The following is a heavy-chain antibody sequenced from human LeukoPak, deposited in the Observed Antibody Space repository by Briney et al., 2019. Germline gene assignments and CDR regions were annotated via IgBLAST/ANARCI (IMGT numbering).Heavy chain of an antibody. D-gene: IGHD4-17*01. CDR3: ARGYDYGDYSSVVNYYYYYGMDV. V-gene: IGHV3-21*01. CDR1: GFTFSSYS. J-gene: IGHJ6*02. Sequence: GGSLRLSCAASGFTFSSYSMNWVRQAPGKGLEWVSSISSSSSYIYYADSVKGRFTISRDNAKNSLYLQMNSLRAEDTAVYYCARGYDYGDYSSVVNYYYYYGMDVRGQGTTVTVSS. CDR2: ISSSSSYI.